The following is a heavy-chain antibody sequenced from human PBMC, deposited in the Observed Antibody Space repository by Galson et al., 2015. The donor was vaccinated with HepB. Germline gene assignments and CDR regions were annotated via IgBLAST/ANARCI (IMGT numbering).Heavy chain of an antibody. D-gene: IGHD1-1*01. V-gene: IGHV3-23*01. CDR1: GFTFSRLG. CDR3: AKGTTDIDY. J-gene: IGHJ4*02. CDR2: ISVSGHST. Sequence: SLRLSCAASGFTFSRLGMTWVRQAPGKGLECVSAISVSGHSTDYADSVKGRFTISGDNSKNMLYLQMNNLRAEDTAVYYCAKGTTDIDYWGQGTQVTVSS.